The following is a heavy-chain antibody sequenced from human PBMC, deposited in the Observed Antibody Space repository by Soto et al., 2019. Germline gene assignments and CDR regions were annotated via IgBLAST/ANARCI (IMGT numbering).Heavy chain of an antibody. J-gene: IGHJ4*02. D-gene: IGHD6-19*01. CDR1: GFSLDTFAVG. CDR3: AHGSGWLSDQ. V-gene: IGHV2-5*02. CDR2: IYWDDTK. Sequence: QITLKESGPTLVKPTQTLTLTCTFSGFSLDTFAVGVNWIRQPPGKPLEWLALIYWDDTKQYSSSLRNRLTITKDTSKNQVVLTMTNMDPVDTATYYCAHGSGWLSDQWGQGTLVTVSS.